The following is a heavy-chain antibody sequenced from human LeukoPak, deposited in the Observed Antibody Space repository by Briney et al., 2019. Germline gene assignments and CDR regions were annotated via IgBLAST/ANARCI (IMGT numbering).Heavy chain of an antibody. J-gene: IGHJ3*02. CDR3: TTEGKVKSSGWYLEVAEPRRAFDI. Sequence: GGSLRLSCAASGFTFSNAWMSWVRQAPGKGLEWVGRIKSKTDGGTTDYAAPVKGRFTISRDDSKNTLYLQMNSLKTEDTAVYYCTTEGKVKSSGWYLEVAEPRRAFDIWGQGTMVTVSS. V-gene: IGHV3-15*01. D-gene: IGHD6-19*01. CDR2: IKSKTDGGTT. CDR1: GFTFSNAW.